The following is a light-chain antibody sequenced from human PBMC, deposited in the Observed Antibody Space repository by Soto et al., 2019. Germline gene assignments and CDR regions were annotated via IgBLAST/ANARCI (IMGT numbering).Light chain of an antibody. V-gene: IGKV3-11*01. CDR1: QSVSSY. J-gene: IGKJ1*01. CDR3: QKGSNWPVT. CDR2: DAS. Sequence: EIVLTQSPATLTLSPGERATLSCRASQSVSSYLAWYQQKPGQAPRLLIYDASNRATGIPARFSGSGSGTDFTLTISSLEPEDFAVYYCQKGSNWPVTFGQGTKVDIK.